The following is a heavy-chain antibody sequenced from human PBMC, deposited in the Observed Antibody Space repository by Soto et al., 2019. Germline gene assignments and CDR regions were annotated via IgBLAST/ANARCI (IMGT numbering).Heavy chain of an antibody. CDR1: GGSITSSSYY. J-gene: IGHJ4*02. Sequence: LTCTVSGGSITSSSYYWGWIRQPPGKGLEWIGGIYYSGRSYYNPSLKSRVTMSVDTSKNQFSLTLNSVTAADAAVYYCARQRTTVVSQAYFDHWGQGTLVTVSS. CDR3: ARQRTTVVSQAYFDH. D-gene: IGHD4-17*01. V-gene: IGHV4-39*01. CDR2: IYYSGRS.